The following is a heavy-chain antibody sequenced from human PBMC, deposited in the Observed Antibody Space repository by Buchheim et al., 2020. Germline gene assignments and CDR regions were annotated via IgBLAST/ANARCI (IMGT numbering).Heavy chain of an antibody. D-gene: IGHD5-18*01. CDR2: IDWDDGK. Sequence: QVTLRESGPALVKPTQTLTLTCTFSGFSLSTSGMCVSWIRQPPGKALEWLARIDWDDGKYYSTSLKTRPTISKATPKSQVALTMTNMDPVDTATYYCAREVDTAMAPDYWGQGTL. J-gene: IGHJ4*02. V-gene: IGHV2-70*15. CDR3: AREVDTAMAPDY. CDR1: GFSLSTSGMC.